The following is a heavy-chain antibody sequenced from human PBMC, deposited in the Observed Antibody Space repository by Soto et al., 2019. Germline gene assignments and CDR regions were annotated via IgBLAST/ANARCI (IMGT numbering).Heavy chain of an antibody. D-gene: IGHD6-19*01. Sequence: QVQLVQSGAEVKKPGSSVKVSCKASGGTFSSYAISWVRQAPGQGLEWMGGIIPIFGTANYAQKFQRRVTITADECTSTAYMELSSLRSEDTAVYYCARTDIAVADWGAFDIWGQGTMVTVSS. V-gene: IGHV1-69*01. CDR3: ARTDIAVADWGAFDI. J-gene: IGHJ3*02. CDR2: IIPIFGTA. CDR1: GGTFSSYA.